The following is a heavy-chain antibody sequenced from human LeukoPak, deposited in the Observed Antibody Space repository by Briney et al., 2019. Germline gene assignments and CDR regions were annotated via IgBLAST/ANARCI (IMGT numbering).Heavy chain of an antibody. CDR1: GFILDDYA. CDR2: ISWNSGSI. Sequence: SLRLSCAASGFILDDYAVYWARHAAGGGLEWGTGISWNSGSIGYADTVKGRFTIARDNAKNCLYLQMNSLRAQDTALYYCAKDMVREHYYGMDVWGQGTTVTVSS. CDR3: AKDMVREHYYGMDV. D-gene: IGHD4/OR15-4a*01. V-gene: IGHV3-9*01. J-gene: IGHJ6*02.